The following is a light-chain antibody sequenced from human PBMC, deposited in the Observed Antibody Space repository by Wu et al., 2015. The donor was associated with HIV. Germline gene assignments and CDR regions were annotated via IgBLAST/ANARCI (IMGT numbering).Light chain of an antibody. J-gene: IGKJ1*01. V-gene: IGKV1-5*03. CDR2: RVS. Sequence: DIQLTQSPSTLSASVGDRVTITCRASQTFNNWLAWYQQKPGKAPNLLIYRVSTLQRGVPSRFSGSGSGTEFTLTINNLQPDDFATYYCQFQGTFGQGTKVAIK. CDR1: QTFNNW. CDR3: QFQGT.